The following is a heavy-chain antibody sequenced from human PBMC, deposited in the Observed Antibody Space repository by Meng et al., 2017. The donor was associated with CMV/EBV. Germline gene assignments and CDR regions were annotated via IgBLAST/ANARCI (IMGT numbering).Heavy chain of an antibody. D-gene: IGHD3-22*01. V-gene: IGHV3-30*02. Sequence: GESLKISCAASGFTFSTFGMHWVRQAPGKGLEWVAFIRYDGSNKYYADSVKGRFTISRDNSKNTLYLQMNSLRAEDTAVYYCARWGFYYDSSGYYYDYYYYYGMDVWGQGTTVTVSS. CDR2: IRYDGSNK. J-gene: IGHJ6*02. CDR1: GFTFSTFG. CDR3: ARWGFYYDSSGYYYDYYYYYGMDV.